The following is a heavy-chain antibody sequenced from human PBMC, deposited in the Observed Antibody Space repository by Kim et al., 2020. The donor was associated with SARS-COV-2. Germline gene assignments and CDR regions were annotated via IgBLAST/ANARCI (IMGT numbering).Heavy chain of an antibody. CDR3: TTDFKV. Sequence: TDGGTTAYAAPVKGRFTISRDDSKNTLYLQMNSLKTEDTAVYYCTTDFKVWGQGTTVTVSS. CDR2: TDGGTT. J-gene: IGHJ6*02. V-gene: IGHV3-15*01.